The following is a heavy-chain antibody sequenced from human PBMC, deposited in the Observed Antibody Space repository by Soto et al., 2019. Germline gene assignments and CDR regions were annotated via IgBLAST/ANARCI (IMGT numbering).Heavy chain of an antibody. V-gene: IGHV4-39*01. CDR2: ISYYGST. CDR1: GDSLSSSIYY. CDR3: ARTAEILVVITGVFVS. D-gene: IGHD3-22*01. Sequence: PSEALSLTCTVSGDSLSSSIYYWGWIRQPPGKGLEWIGTISYYGSTYYNPSLKSRVTISVDTSKNQFSLKLSSVTAADTAVYCCARTAEILVVITGVFVSWGQRTL. J-gene: IGHJ4*02.